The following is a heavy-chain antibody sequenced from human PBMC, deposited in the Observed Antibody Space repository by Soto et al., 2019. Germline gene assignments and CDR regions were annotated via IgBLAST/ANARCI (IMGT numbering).Heavy chain of an antibody. Sequence: LRLSCATSGFSFSTYPMRWVRQAPWKGLEWVTAISGNGRGTSYADSVKGRFTILRDNSKNTLYLQMNSLRAEDTAVYYCVKKRSYDRSNYAHFDYWGQGTLVTVPT. V-gene: IGHV3-23*01. J-gene: IGHJ4*02. CDR2: ISGNGRGT. CDR3: VKKRSYDRSNYAHFDY. D-gene: IGHD3-22*01. CDR1: GFSFSTYP.